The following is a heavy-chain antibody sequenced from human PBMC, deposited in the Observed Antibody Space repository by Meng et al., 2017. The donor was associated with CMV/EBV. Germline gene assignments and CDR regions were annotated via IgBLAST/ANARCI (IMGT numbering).Heavy chain of an antibody. J-gene: IGHJ6*02. CDR2: ISSSGSTI. V-gene: IGHV3-11*01. D-gene: IGHD4-11*01. CDR3: ARDRDGNYRYYYGLDV. Sequence: GGSLRLSCAASGFTFSDYYMSWIRQAPGKGLEWVSYISSSGSTIYYADSVKGRFTISRDNAKNSLCLQMNSLRAEDTAVYYCARDRDGNYRYYYGLDVWGQGTTVTVSS. CDR1: GFTFSDYY.